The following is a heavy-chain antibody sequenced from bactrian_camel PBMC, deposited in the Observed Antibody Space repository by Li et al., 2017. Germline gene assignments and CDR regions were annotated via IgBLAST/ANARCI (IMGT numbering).Heavy chain of an antibody. CDR1: GFTFSIYY. CDR3: AADPSRELWVGYPPYKY. D-gene: IGHD5*01. Sequence: HVQLVESGGGLVQPGGSQRLSCAASGFTFSIYYMFWVRQAPGKGLEWVCSIYSDGTSTYYADSMKGRFTISRDNAKNTLYLQMNSLKPEDTAVYYCAADPSRELWVGYPPYKYWGQGTQVTVS. CDR2: IYSDGTST. V-gene: IGHV3-2*01. J-gene: IGHJ4*01.